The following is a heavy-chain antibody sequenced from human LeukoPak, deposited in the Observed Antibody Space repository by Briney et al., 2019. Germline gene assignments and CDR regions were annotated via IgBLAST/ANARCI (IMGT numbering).Heavy chain of an antibody. Sequence: PSETLSLTCTVSGGSISSYYWGWIRQPPGKGLEWIGYIYYSGSTNYNPSLKSRVTISVDTSKNQFSLKLSSVTAADTAVYYCARVHGDLLWYFDLWGRGALVTVSS. D-gene: IGHD4-17*01. CDR1: GGSISSYY. CDR2: IYYSGST. V-gene: IGHV4-59*01. J-gene: IGHJ2*01. CDR3: ARVHGDLLWYFDL.